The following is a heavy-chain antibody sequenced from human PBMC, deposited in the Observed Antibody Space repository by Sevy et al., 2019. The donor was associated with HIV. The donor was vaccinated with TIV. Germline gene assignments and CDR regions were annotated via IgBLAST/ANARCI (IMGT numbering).Heavy chain of an antibody. J-gene: IGHJ6*04. V-gene: IGHV3-7*01. CDR3: ARWDV. Sequence: GGSLRLSCAASGFTFSSYWMNWVRQAPGKGLEWVANIKEDGSDKYYVDTLKGRFTICRDNAQNSLYLEMNSLRAEDTAVYYWARWDVWGKGTTVTVSS. CDR1: GFTFSSYW. CDR2: IKEDGSDK.